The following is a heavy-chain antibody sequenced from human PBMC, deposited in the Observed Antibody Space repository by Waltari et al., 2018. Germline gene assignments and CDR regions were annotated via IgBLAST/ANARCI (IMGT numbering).Heavy chain of an antibody. CDR2: VDPEEGET. J-gene: IGHJ4*02. Sequence: QVQLVQSGAEVKKPGASVKVSCKVSGYTLTELSMHWVRQAPGKGLEWMGGVDPEEGETIYAHKFQGRVTMTEDTSTDPAYMELSSLRSEDTAVYYCASRGKWDSYGIFDYWGQGTLVTVSS. D-gene: IGHD5-18*01. CDR1: GYTLTELS. CDR3: ASRGKWDSYGIFDY. V-gene: IGHV1-24*01.